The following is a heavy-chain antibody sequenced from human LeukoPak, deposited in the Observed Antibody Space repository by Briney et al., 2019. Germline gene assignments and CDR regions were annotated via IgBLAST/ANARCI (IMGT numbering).Heavy chain of an antibody. V-gene: IGHV1-18*01. CDR3: ARVLGSAYYYYMDV. D-gene: IGHD6-25*01. Sequence: GASVKVSFKASGYTFTSYGISWVRQAPGQGLEWMGWISAYNGNTNYAQKLQGRVTMTTDTSTSTAYMELRSLRSDDTAVYYCARVLGSAYYYYMDVWGKGTTATVSS. CDR1: GYTFTSYG. CDR2: ISAYNGNT. J-gene: IGHJ6*03.